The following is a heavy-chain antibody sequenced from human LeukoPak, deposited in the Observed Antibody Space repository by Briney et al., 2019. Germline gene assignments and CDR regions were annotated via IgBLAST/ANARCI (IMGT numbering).Heavy chain of an antibody. CDR2: IYHNGNS. CDR3: ARDGGLQSHFDY. D-gene: IGHD5-24*01. Sequence: PSETLSLTCSVFGDSFNEYYWNWVRQPPGKGLQWIGYIYHNGNSNYNPSLKGRLTISVDTAKNQSSLKLTSVTAADTAVYYCARDGGLQSHFDYWGQGALVTVSS. CDR1: GDSFNEYY. J-gene: IGHJ4*02. V-gene: IGHV4-59*01.